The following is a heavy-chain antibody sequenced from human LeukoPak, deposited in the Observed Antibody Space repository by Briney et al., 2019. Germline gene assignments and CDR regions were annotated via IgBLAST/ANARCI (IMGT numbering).Heavy chain of an antibody. Sequence: GGSLRLSCAAPGFTFRDYSMSWVRPAPGKGLEWVSYISSSSSTIYYADSVKGRFTICRDNAKNSLYLQMNSLRDEDTAVYYCARDPVWLGELLVWGEGTLVTVSS. CDR1: GFTFRDYS. CDR3: ARDPVWLGELLV. J-gene: IGHJ3*01. V-gene: IGHV3-48*02. D-gene: IGHD3-10*01. CDR2: ISSSSSTI.